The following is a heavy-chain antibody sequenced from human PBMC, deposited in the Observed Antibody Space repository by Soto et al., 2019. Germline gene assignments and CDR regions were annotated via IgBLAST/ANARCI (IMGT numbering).Heavy chain of an antibody. D-gene: IGHD3-10*01. CDR2: IYYSGST. V-gene: IGHV4-39*01. J-gene: IGHJ4*01. CDR3: AXQQDTYYYGSGSYFFDY. CDR1: GGSISSSSYY. Sequence: PETLSLTCPVSGGSISSSSYYWGWIRQPPGRGLEWFGSIYYSGSTYYNPSLKSRVTISVDTSKNQFSLKLSSVTAANTAVYYCAXQQDTYYYGSGSYFFDYWGQGTLVTVSS.